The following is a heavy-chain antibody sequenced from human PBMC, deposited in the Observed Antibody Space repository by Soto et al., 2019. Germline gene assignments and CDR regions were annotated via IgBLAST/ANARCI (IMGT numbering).Heavy chain of an antibody. J-gene: IGHJ5*02. CDR3: ATKGGGNYFGFDP. CDR2: ISSGGTTI. V-gene: IGHV3-11*01. D-gene: IGHD3-10*01. CDR1: GFTFSDYY. Sequence: PGGSLRLSCAASGFTFSDYYMSWIRQAPGKGLEWVSYISSGGTTIYYADSVKGRFTISRDDAKNSLYLQMNSLRAEGTAVYFCATKGGGNYFGFDPWGQGTLVTVSS.